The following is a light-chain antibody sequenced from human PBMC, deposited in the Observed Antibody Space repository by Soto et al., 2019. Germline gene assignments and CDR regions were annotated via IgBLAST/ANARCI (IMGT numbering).Light chain of an antibody. CDR2: DTT. Sequence: VLTQSPVTLSLSPGDRATLSCRASQSVSTYLAWYRQVPGQPPRLLIYDTTNRAAGIPPRFSGSRSGTDLTLTISSVEPEDFALYYCHQRNTFGQGTRLEIK. V-gene: IGKV3-11*01. CDR1: QSVSTY. CDR3: HQRNT. J-gene: IGKJ5*01.